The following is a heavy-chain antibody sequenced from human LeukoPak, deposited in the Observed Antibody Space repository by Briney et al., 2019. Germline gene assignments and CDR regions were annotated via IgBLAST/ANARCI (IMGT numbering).Heavy chain of an antibody. Sequence: PGGSLRLSCTASGFTFSDYEFNWVRQAPGQGLEWLSYISASGSSVYYADSVKGRFTISRDDAKNSLFLQMNSLRAEDAALYYCARESANCGGDCYDYWGQGMLVTVSS. CDR1: GFTFSDYE. J-gene: IGHJ4*02. CDR2: ISASGSSV. D-gene: IGHD2-21*02. V-gene: IGHV3-48*03. CDR3: ARESANCGGDCYDY.